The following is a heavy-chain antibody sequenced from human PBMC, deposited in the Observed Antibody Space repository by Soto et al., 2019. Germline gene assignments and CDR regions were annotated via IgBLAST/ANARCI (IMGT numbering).Heavy chain of an antibody. V-gene: IGHV1-18*01. D-gene: IGHD3-22*01. CDR2: ISAYDGNT. Sequence: GSVKVSCKASGYTFTSYGISWVRQAPGQGLEWMGWISAYDGNTNYAQKLQGRVTMTTDTSTSTAYMELRSLRSDDTAVYYCARWYYYDSSGHWYFDLWGRGTLVTVSS. J-gene: IGHJ2*01. CDR1: GYTFTSYG. CDR3: ARWYYYDSSGHWYFDL.